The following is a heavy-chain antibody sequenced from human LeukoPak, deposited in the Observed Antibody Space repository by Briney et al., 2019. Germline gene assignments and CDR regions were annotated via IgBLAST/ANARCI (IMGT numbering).Heavy chain of an antibody. J-gene: IGHJ6*02. CDR2: IYSGGST. CDR1: GFTVSSNY. V-gene: IGHV3-66*01. CDR3: ARGKVVTAHYYYGMDV. D-gene: IGHD2-21*02. Sequence: GGSLRLSCAASGFTVSSNYMSWVRQAPGKGLEWVSVIYSGGSTYYADSVKGRFTISRDNSKNTLYLQVNSLRAEDTAVYYCARGKVVTAHYYYGMDVWGQGTTVTVSS.